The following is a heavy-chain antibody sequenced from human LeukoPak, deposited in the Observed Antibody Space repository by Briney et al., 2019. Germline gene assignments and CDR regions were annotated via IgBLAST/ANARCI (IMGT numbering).Heavy chain of an antibody. CDR3: AKIVDDY. CDR1: GFTFSSYG. CDR2: ISYDGSSK. Sequence: PGGSLRPSCAASGFTFSSYGMHWVRQAPGKGLEWVAVISYDGSSKYYADSVKGRFTISRDNSKNTLYLQMNSLRAEDTAVYYCAKIVDDYWGQGTLVTVSS. V-gene: IGHV3-30*18. D-gene: IGHD1-26*01. J-gene: IGHJ4*02.